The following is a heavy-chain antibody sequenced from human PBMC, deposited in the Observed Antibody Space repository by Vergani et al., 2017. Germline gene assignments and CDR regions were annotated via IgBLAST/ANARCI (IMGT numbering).Heavy chain of an antibody. CDR2: INAGNGNT. CDR1: GYTFTSYA. CDR3: ARNRVXQWLVLFFLGCHYNWFDP. D-gene: IGHD6-19*01. Sequence: QVQLVQSGAEVKKPGASVKVSCKASGYTFTSYAMHWVRQAPGQRLEWMGWINAGNGNTKYSQKFQGRVTITRDTSASTAYMELSSLRSEDTAVYYCARNRVXQWLVLFFLGCHYNWFDPWGQGTLVTVSS. J-gene: IGHJ5*02. V-gene: IGHV1-3*01.